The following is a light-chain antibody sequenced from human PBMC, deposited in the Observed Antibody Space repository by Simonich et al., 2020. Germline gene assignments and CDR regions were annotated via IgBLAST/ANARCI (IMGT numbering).Light chain of an antibody. CDR2: WAA. CDR3: QQYYSTPWT. CDR1: RSVLYSSNNKNY. V-gene: IGKV4-1*01. J-gene: IGKJ1*01. Sequence: DIVMTQSPDSLAVSLGERATINCKSSRSVLYSSNNKNYLAWYQQTPGQPPKLLIYWAATRESGVPDRFSGSGSGTDFTLTSISLQAEDVAVYYCQQYYSTPWTFGQGTKVEIK.